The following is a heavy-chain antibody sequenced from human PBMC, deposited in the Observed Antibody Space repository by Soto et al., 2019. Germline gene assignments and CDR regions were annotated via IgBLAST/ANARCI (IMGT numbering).Heavy chain of an antibody. CDR3: AKGGDYASIYAMDG. D-gene: IGHD4-17*01. J-gene: IGHJ6*02. V-gene: IGHV3-30*18. CDR1: GFTFSSYG. Sequence: QVQLVESGGGVVQPGRSLRLSCAASGFTFSSYGMHWVRQAPGKGLEWVAFISYDGSSKYYADSVKGRFTISRDNSKNTLYLQMNSLRAEDTAVYYCAKGGDYASIYAMDGWGQGTTVTVSS. CDR2: ISYDGSSK.